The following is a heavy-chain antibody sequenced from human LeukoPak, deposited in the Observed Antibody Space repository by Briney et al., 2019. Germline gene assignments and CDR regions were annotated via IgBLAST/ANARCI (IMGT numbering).Heavy chain of an antibody. V-gene: IGHV3-30*04. Sequence: PGGSLRLSCAASGFTFSSYAMHWVRQAPGKGLEWVAVISYDGSNKYYADSVKGRFTISRDNSKNTLYLQMNSLRAEDTAVYYCASTSYYYDSSGHPGRDYWGQGTLVTVSS. CDR1: GFTFSSYA. CDR2: ISYDGSNK. CDR3: ASTSYYYDSSGHPGRDY. J-gene: IGHJ4*02. D-gene: IGHD3-22*01.